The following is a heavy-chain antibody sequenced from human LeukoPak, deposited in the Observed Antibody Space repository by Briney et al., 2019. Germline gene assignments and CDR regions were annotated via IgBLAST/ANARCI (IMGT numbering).Heavy chain of an antibody. Sequence: GGSLRLSCAASGFTFSSYAMSWVRQAPGKGLEWVSAISGSGGSTDYADSVKGRFTISRDNSKNTLYLQMNSLRAEDTAVYYCAKRLLGRIVVVPAASPFDYWGQGTLVTVSS. CDR3: AKRLLGRIVVVPAASPFDY. CDR2: ISGSGGST. V-gene: IGHV3-23*01. CDR1: GFTFSSYA. J-gene: IGHJ4*02. D-gene: IGHD2-2*01.